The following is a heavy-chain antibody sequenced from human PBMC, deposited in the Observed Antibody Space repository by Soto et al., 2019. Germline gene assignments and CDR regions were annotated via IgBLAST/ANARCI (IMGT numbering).Heavy chain of an antibody. D-gene: IGHD3-10*01. J-gene: IGHJ6*02. CDR3: APGPVRGVIYYGLDV. CDR2: IGTAGDT. CDR1: GFTFSSYD. V-gene: IGHV3-13*01. Sequence: GGSLRLSCAASGFTFSSYDMHWVRQATGKGLEWVSAIGTAGDTYYPGSVKGRFTISRENAKNSLYLQMNSLRAGDTAVYYCAPGPVRGVIYYGLDVWGQGTTATVSS.